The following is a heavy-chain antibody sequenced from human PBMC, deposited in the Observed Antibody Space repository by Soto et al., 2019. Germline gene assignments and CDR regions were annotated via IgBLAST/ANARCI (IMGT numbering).Heavy chain of an antibody. CDR3: ARGKMDIVATTEDYYYGMDV. Sequence: GGSLRLSGAAAGFTFSSYRMHWVRQAPGKGLEWVAVISYDGSNKYYADSVKGRFTISRDNSKNTLYLQMNSLRAEDTAVYYCARGKMDIVATTEDYYYGMDVWGQGTTVTVSS. CDR2: ISYDGSNK. CDR1: GFTFSSYR. V-gene: IGHV3-30-3*01. J-gene: IGHJ6*02. D-gene: IGHD5-12*01.